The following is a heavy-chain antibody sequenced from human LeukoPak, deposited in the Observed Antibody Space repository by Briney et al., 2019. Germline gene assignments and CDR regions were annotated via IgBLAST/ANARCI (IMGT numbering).Heavy chain of an antibody. CDR3: AREGSGSYFSQDY. V-gene: IGHV1-2*02. Sequence: ASVEVSCKASGYTFTGYYMHWVRQAPGQGLEWMGWINPNSGGTNYAQKFQGRVTMTRDTSISTAYMELSRLRSDDTAVYYCAREGSGSYFSQDYWGQGILVTVSS. CDR2: INPNSGGT. D-gene: IGHD1-26*01. CDR1: GYTFTGYY. J-gene: IGHJ4*02.